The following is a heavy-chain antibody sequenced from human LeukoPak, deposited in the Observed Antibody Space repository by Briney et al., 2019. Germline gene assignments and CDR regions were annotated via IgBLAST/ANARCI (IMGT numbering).Heavy chain of an antibody. Sequence: SETLSLTCTVSGGSINSYYWSRIRQPPGKGLEWIGYIYYSGSTNYNPSLKSRVTISVDTSKNQFSLKLSSVTAADTAVYYCARGSYSSSWYAYNWFDPWGQGTLVTVSS. D-gene: IGHD6-13*01. V-gene: IGHV4-59*01. CDR3: ARGSYSSSWYAYNWFDP. CDR2: IYYSGST. CDR1: GGSINSYY. J-gene: IGHJ5*02.